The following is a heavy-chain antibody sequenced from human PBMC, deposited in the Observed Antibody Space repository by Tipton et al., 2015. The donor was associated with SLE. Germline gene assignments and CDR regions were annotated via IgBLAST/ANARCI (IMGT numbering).Heavy chain of an antibody. V-gene: IGHV1-2*02. D-gene: IGHD1-26*01. CDR2: INPNRGGT. CDR1: GYTFTGYY. Sequence: QLVQSGAEVKKPGASVKVSCKASGYTFTGYYMHWVRQAPGQGLEWMGWINPNRGGTNYAQKFQGRVTMTRDTSISTAYMELSRLRSDDTAVYYCARAVGNDAFDIWGQGTMVTVSS. CDR3: ARAVGNDAFDI. J-gene: IGHJ3*02.